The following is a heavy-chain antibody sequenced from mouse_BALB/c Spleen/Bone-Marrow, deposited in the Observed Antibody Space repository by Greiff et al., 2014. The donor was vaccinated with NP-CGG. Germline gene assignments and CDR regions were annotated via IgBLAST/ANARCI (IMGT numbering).Heavy chain of an antibody. V-gene: IGHV7-3*02. CDR1: GFTFTDYY. CDR3: ARDKNYGSYWYFDV. D-gene: IGHD2-1*01. Sequence: VQLKEFGGGLVQPGGSLRLSCATSGFTFTDYYMSWVRQPPGKALEWLGFIRNKANGYTTEYSASVKGRFTISRDNSQSILYLQMNTLRAEDSATYYCARDKNYGSYWYFDVWGAGTTVTVSS. J-gene: IGHJ1*01. CDR2: IRNKANGYTT.